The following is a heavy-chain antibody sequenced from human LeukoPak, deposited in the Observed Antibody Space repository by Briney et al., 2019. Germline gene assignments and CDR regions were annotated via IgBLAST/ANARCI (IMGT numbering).Heavy chain of an antibody. Sequence: GGSLRLSCAASGFTFSSYGMHWVRQAPGKGLEWVAVIWYDGSNKYYADSVKGRFTISRDNSKNTLYLQMNSLRAEDTAVYYCAKDQSRFLEWFMDVWGKGTTVTVSS. CDR3: AKDQSRFLEWFMDV. V-gene: IGHV3-33*06. D-gene: IGHD3-3*01. CDR2: IWYDGSNK. CDR1: GFTFSSYG. J-gene: IGHJ6*03.